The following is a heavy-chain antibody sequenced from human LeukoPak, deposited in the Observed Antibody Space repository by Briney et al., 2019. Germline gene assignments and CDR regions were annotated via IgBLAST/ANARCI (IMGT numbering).Heavy chain of an antibody. Sequence: QASETLSLTCGVYGGSFSGYYWSWIRQSPEKGLEWIGEINHSGTTNYNPSLKSRVTISVDASKSQFSLELSSVTAADTAVYYCVRGPIAATGSYFDYWGRGTVVTVSS. CDR2: INHSGTT. D-gene: IGHD6-13*01. V-gene: IGHV4-34*01. J-gene: IGHJ4*02. CDR1: GGSFSGYY. CDR3: VRGPIAATGSYFDY.